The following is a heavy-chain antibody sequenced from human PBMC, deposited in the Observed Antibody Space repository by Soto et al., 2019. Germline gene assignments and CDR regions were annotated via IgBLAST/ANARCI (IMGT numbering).Heavy chain of an antibody. CDR1: GVPFNSYG. J-gene: IGHJ1*01. V-gene: IGHV1-69*09. CDR2: INPASQLR. CDR3: ARXXXXXXXX. Sequence: QVVLLQSGTEVKRPGSSVKVSCKASGVPFNSYGFAWVRQAPGRGLEWVGRINPASQLRNYEQSLQGRVTXXXXXXXXXXFLXXXXXXXXXXXVYYCARXXXXXXXXWG. D-gene: IGHD3-3*01.